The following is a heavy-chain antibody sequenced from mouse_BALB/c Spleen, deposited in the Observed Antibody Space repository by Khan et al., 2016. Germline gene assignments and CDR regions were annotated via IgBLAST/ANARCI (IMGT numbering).Heavy chain of an antibody. Sequence: EVELVESGGDLVQPGGSRKLSCAASGFTFSGFGMHWVRQAPEKGLEWVAYISSGSTNIYYADTVKGRFTISRDHPKNTLFLQMTSLRSEDTAMYYCARMGGSYAMDYWGQGTSVTFSS. J-gene: IGHJ4*01. CDR3: ARMGGSYAMDY. CDR1: GFTFSGFG. CDR2: ISSGSTNI. V-gene: IGHV5-17*02.